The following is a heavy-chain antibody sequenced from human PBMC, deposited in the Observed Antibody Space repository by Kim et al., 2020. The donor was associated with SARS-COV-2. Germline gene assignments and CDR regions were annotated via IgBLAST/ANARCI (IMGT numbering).Heavy chain of an antibody. CDR2: ISAYNGNT. CDR3: AREVGFGELFLGMDV. Sequence: ASVKVSCKASGYTFTSYGISWVRQAPGQGLEWMGWISAYNGNTNYAQKLQGRVTITTDTSTSTAYMELRSLRSDDTAVYYCAREVGFGELFLGMDVWGQGTTVTVSS. CDR1: GYTFTSYG. V-gene: IGHV1-18*01. J-gene: IGHJ6*02. D-gene: IGHD3-10*01.